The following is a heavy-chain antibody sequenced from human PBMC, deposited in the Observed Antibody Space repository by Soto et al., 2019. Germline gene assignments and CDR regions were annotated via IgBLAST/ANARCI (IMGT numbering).Heavy chain of an antibody. V-gene: IGHV4-59*08. CDR1: GGSISSYY. CDR3: ARRWGPYCSSTSCYYYYGMGV. J-gene: IGHJ6*02. Sequence: QVQLQESGPGLVKPSETLSLTCTVSGGSISSYYWSWIRQPPGKGLEWIGYIYSSGSTNYNPSLTXXVTISLATYKXXSXLXXSSVTAADTAVYYCARRWGPYCSSTSCYYYYGMGVWGQGTTVTVSS. D-gene: IGHD2-2*01. CDR2: IYSSGST.